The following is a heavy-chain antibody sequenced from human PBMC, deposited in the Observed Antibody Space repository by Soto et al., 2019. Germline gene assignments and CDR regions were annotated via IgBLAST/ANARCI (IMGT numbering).Heavy chain of an antibody. Sequence: QVQLVEAGGGLVKPGGSLRLSCAASGFTFSDYYMSLIRQAPGKGLEWVSYISSSSSYTNYADAVKGRCTISRDNAKNSLYLQMTSRRAEDTAVYYCARDSAGSSSWTYGMAVWGQGTTVTVSS. J-gene: IGHJ6*02. V-gene: IGHV3-11*05. D-gene: IGHD6-13*01. CDR3: ARDSAGSSSWTYGMAV. CDR1: GFTFSDYY. CDR2: ISSSSSYT.